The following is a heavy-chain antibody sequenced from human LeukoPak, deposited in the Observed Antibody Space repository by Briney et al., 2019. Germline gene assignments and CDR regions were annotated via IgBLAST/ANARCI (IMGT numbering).Heavy chain of an antibody. CDR3: ARAYCGGDCHQGPDY. V-gene: IGHV1-18*01. D-gene: IGHD2-21*02. Sequence: ASVKVSCKPSGYTFNTYGITWVRQAPGQGLEWMGWISPYNGNTSYAQKFQARVTMTTDTSTSTAYMELRSPRSDDTAVYFCARAYCGGDCHQGPDYWGQGTLVIVSS. CDR2: ISPYNGNT. J-gene: IGHJ4*02. CDR1: GYTFNTYG.